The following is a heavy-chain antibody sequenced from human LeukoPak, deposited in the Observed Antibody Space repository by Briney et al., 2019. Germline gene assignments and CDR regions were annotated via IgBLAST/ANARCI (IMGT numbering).Heavy chain of an antibody. CDR2: IYPGDSDT. CDR3: ARLQRDIVVVPAANTNYYYYGMDV. V-gene: IGHV5-51*01. J-gene: IGHJ6*02. Sequence: GESLKISCKGSGYSFTSYWIGWVRQMPGKGLEWMGIIYPGDSDTRYSPSFQGQVTISADKSISTAYLQWSSLKASDTAMYYCARLQRDIVVVPAANTNYYYYGMDVWGQGTTVTVSS. D-gene: IGHD2-2*01. CDR1: GYSFTSYW.